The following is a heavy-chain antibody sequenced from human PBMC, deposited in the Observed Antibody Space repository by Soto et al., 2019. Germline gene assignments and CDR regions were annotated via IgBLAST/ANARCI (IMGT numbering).Heavy chain of an antibody. CDR2: INPNSGGT. D-gene: IGHD3-10*01. CDR1: GYTFTGYY. V-gene: IGHV1-2*04. Sequence: ASVKVSCKASGYTFTGYYMHWVRQAPGQGLEWMGWINPNSGGTNYAQKFQGWVNMTRDTSISTAYMELSRLRSDDTAVYYCARDPVLHYYGSGSYNYWFDPWGQGTLVTVS. J-gene: IGHJ5*02. CDR3: ARDPVLHYYGSGSYNYWFDP.